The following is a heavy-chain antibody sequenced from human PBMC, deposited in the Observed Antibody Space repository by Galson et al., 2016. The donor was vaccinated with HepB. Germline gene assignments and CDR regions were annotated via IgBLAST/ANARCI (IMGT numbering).Heavy chain of an antibody. CDR2: INTDGSST. D-gene: IGHD3-22*01. V-gene: IGHV3-74*01. J-gene: IGHJ3*02. Sequence: SLRLSCAASGFTFSSHWMHWVRQAQGKGLVWVSRINTDGSSTIYADSVKGRFTISRDNSKNTLYLQMNSLRAEDTAVYYCAKGYSGNYYHDAFDIWGQGTKVTVSS. CDR1: GFTFSSHW. CDR3: AKGYSGNYYHDAFDI.